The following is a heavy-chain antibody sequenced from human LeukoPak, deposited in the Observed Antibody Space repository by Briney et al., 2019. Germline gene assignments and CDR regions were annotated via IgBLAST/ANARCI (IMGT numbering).Heavy chain of an antibody. J-gene: IGHJ1*01. D-gene: IGHD3-22*01. CDR3: ARAPSEIGGYYPEYFRH. CDR2: IQSDGST. CDR1: GFTFSSYW. Sequence: GGSLRLSCAASGFTFSSYWMHWVRQAPGKGLVWVSRIQSDGSTNYADSVKGRFTISRDNAKNTLSLQMNSLRAEDTGVYYCARAPSEIGGYYPEYFRHWGQGTLVTVSS. V-gene: IGHV3-74*01.